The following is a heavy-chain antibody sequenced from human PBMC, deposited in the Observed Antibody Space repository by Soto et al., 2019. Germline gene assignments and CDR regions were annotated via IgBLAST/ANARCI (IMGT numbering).Heavy chain of an antibody. D-gene: IGHD3-22*01. Sequence: ASVKVSCKASGYTFTSYYMHWVRQAPGQGLEWMGIINPSGGSTSYAQKFQGRVTMTRDTSTSTVYMELSSLRSEDTAVYYCARDLKNYYDSSGYYPYFDHWGQGTLVTVSS. CDR2: INPSGGST. V-gene: IGHV1-46*01. J-gene: IGHJ4*02. CDR1: GYTFTSYY. CDR3: ARDLKNYYDSSGYYPYFDH.